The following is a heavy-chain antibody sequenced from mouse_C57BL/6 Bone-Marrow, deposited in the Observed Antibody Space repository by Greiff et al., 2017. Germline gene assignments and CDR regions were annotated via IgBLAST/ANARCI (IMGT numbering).Heavy chain of an antibody. CDR1: GFTFSSYG. D-gene: IGHD1-1*01. Sequence: VQLKESGGDLVKPGGSLKLSCAASGFTFSSYGMSWVRQTPDKRLEWVATISSGGSYTYYPDSVKGRFTISRDNAKNTLYLQMSSLKSEDTAMYYCARHFPDYYGSSYLFDYWGQGTTLTVSS. V-gene: IGHV5-6*01. CDR2: ISSGGSYT. CDR3: ARHFPDYYGSSYLFDY. J-gene: IGHJ2*01.